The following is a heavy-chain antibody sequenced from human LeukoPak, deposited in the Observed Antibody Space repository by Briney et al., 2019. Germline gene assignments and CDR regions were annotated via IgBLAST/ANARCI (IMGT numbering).Heavy chain of an antibody. Sequence: SETLSLTCAVYGGSFSGYYWSWIRQPPGKGLEWIGEINHSGSTNYNPSLKSRATISVETPYNQLSLMRRSVTAADTPGNYCARVVTASYFDYWVEGTLVTVSS. CDR3: ARVVTASYFDY. D-gene: IGHD2-21*02. CDR2: INHSGST. CDR1: GGSFSGYY. V-gene: IGHV4-34*01. J-gene: IGHJ4*02.